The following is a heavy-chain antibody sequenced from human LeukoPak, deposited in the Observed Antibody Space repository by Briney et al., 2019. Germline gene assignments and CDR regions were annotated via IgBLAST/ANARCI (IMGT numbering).Heavy chain of an antibody. J-gene: IGHJ6*03. Sequence: PGGSLRLSCAASGFTFSDYSMTWVRQAPGKGLEWVSSISSSSSYIYYADSVKGRFTISRDNAKNTLYLQMNSLRAEDTAVYYCAKAEGRWYYDFWSGPIPGYMDVWGKGTTVTVSS. D-gene: IGHD3-3*01. CDR2: ISSSSSYI. V-gene: IGHV3-21*04. CDR1: GFTFSDYS. CDR3: AKAEGRWYYDFWSGPIPGYMDV.